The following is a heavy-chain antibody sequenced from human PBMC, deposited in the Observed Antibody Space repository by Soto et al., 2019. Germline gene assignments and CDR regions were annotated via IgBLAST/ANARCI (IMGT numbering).Heavy chain of an antibody. J-gene: IGHJ3*02. V-gene: IGHV4-39*01. CDR3: ARRLESFYDFDSGSAAFDI. D-gene: IGHD3-3*01. CDR2: VFYSGTT. CDR1: GGSISSSRYY. Sequence: PSETHSLTYTVSGGSISSSRYYWGWIRQPPGKGLEWIGSVFYSGTTFYHPSLKSRVTISVDTSKNQFSLKLRSVTAADTAVYYCARRLESFYDFDSGSAAFDIGGQGTMVTVS.